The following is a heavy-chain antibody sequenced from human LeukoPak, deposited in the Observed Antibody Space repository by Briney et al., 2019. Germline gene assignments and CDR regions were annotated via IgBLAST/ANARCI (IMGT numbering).Heavy chain of an antibody. CDR1: GITFSSYA. D-gene: IGHD3-10*02. CDR3: AELGITMIGGV. J-gene: IGHJ6*04. Sequence: GGSLRLSCAASGITFSSYAMHWVRQAPGKGLEWVAVISYDGSNKYYADSVKGRFTISRDNSKNTLYLQMNSLRAEDTAVYYCAELGITMIGGVWGKGTTVTISS. V-gene: IGHV3-30*04. CDR2: ISYDGSNK.